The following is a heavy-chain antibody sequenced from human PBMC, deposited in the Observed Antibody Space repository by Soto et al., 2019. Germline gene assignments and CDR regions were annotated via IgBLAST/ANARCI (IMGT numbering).Heavy chain of an antibody. D-gene: IGHD2-15*01. Sequence: ASVKVSCKASGYTFTGYYMHWVRQAPGKGLEWMGWLNPNSGGTNYAQKFQGRVTMTRDTSISTAYMELSRLRSDDTAVYYCARGYCSGGSCYHAFDIWGQGTMVTVSS. V-gene: IGHV1-2*02. CDR1: GYTFTGYY. J-gene: IGHJ3*02. CDR2: LNPNSGGT. CDR3: ARGYCSGGSCYHAFDI.